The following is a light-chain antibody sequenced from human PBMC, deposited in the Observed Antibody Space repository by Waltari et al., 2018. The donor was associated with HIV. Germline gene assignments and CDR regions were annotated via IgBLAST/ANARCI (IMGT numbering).Light chain of an antibody. CDR1: TLAAQY. V-gene: IGLV3-25*03. CDR2: KDS. CDR3: QSVDSKDSHYV. Sequence: SYELTQPPSVSVSPGQTARITCSGETLAAQYVYWYHKKSGQATVLVMYKDSDRPSGIPERFYGSTSGTTVTLIISGVQAEDEADYYCQSVDSKDSHYVFGTGTKVTVL. J-gene: IGLJ1*01.